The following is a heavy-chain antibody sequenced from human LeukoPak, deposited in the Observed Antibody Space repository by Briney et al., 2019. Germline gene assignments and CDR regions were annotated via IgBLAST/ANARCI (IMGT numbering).Heavy chain of an antibody. Sequence: PSETLSLTCAVYGGSFSGYYWSWIRQPPGKGLEWIGEINHSGSTNYNPSLKSRVTISVDTSKNQFSLKLSSVTAADTAVYYCARGLYGGSCNAYWGQGTLVTVSS. CDR3: ARGLYGGSCNAY. CDR1: GGSFSGYY. J-gene: IGHJ4*02. CDR2: INHSGST. V-gene: IGHV4-34*01. D-gene: IGHD2-15*01.